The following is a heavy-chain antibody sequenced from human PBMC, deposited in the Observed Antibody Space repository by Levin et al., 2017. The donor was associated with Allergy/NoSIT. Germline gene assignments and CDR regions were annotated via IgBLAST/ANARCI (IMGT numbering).Heavy chain of an antibody. Sequence: GGSLRLSCAASGFIFSSYNMNWVRQAPGKGLEWVSYISSSSSIIYYADSVKGRFTISRDNDKNSLYLQMNSLRVEDTAVYYCACPSIAVAGTGAFDIWGQGTMVTVSS. CDR1: GFIFSSYN. CDR3: ACPSIAVAGTGAFDI. J-gene: IGHJ3*02. V-gene: IGHV3-48*01. CDR2: ISSSSSII. D-gene: IGHD6-19*01.